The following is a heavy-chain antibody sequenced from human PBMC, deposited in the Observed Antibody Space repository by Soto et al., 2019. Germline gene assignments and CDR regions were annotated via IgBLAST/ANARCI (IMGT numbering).Heavy chain of an antibody. Sequence: SETLSLTCTVSGGSISSGGYYWSWIRQHPGKGLEWIGYIYYSGSTYYNPSLKSRVTISVDTSKNQFSLKLSSVTAADTAVYYCARDPNREYFDYWGQGPLVTVSS. CDR3: ARDPNREYFDY. J-gene: IGHJ4*02. CDR1: GGSISSGGYY. V-gene: IGHV4-31*03. D-gene: IGHD7-27*01. CDR2: IYYSGST.